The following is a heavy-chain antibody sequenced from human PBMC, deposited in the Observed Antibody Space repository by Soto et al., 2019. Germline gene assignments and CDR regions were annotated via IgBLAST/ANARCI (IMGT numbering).Heavy chain of an antibody. CDR3: ARNYGLDV. CDR1: GFTFSNYW. CDR2: INSDGSGT. Sequence: EVQLVESGGGLVQPGGSLRLSCAASGFTFSNYWMHWVRQAPGKGLVWVSRINSDGSGTTYADSVKGRFTISRDNAKNTRYLQMNSLRAEDTAVYSCARNYGLDVWGQGTTVTVSS. V-gene: IGHV3-74*01. J-gene: IGHJ6*02.